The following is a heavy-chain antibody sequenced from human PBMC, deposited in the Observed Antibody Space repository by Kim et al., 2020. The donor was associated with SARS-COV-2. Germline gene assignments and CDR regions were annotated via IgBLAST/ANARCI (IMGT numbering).Heavy chain of an antibody. Sequence: SETLSLTCAVYGGSFSGYYWSWIRQPPGKGLEWIGEINHSGSTNYNPSLKSRVTISVDTSKNQFSLKLSSVTAADTAVYYCARVGYNWNGGNWFDPWGQGTLVTVSS. V-gene: IGHV4-34*01. CDR1: GGSFSGYY. CDR2: INHSGST. J-gene: IGHJ5*02. CDR3: ARVGYNWNGGNWFDP. D-gene: IGHD1-1*01.